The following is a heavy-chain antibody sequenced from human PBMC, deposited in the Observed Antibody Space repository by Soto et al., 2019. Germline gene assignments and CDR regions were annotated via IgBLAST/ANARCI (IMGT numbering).Heavy chain of an antibody. CDR1: GFTFSSYS. J-gene: IGHJ4*02. CDR3: ALGSTQVFDY. V-gene: IGHV3-48*01. CDR2: ISSSSSTI. D-gene: IGHD1-26*01. Sequence: EVQLVESGGGLVQPGGSLRLSCAASGFTFSSYSINWVGQAPGKGLEWVSYISSSSSTIYYADSVKGRFTISRDNAKNSLYLQMNSLRAEDTAVYYCALGSTQVFDYWGQGTLVTVSS.